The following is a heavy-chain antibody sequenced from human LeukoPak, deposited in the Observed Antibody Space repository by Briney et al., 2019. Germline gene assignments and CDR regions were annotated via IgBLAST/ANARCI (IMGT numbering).Heavy chain of an antibody. CDR2: INPTGGST. D-gene: IGHD2-2*01. CDR1: GYTFTSYY. Sequence: ASVKVSCKASGYTFTSYYMHWVRQAPGQGLEWMGLINPTGGSTGYAQKFQGRVTMTRDTSISTAYMELSRLRSDDTAVYYCARGLDCSSTSCYYAFDIWGQGTMVTVSS. J-gene: IGHJ3*02. V-gene: IGHV1-2*06. CDR3: ARGLDCSSTSCYYAFDI.